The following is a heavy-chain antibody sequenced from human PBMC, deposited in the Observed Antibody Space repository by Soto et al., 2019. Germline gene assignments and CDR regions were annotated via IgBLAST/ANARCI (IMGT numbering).Heavy chain of an antibody. Sequence: EVQLVESGGGFVKPGGSLRLSCAASGFTFTKAWMNWVRQVPGKGLEWVGRIKSKTDGGTIDYAAPVKGRFTISRDDAENTMYLQMNSLKSEDTGVYSCTTDLEGWTAPDGGRWGQGTLVTVSS. D-gene: IGHD1-1*01. CDR1: GFTFTKAW. CDR3: TTDLEGWTAPDGGR. CDR2: IKSKTDGGTI. V-gene: IGHV3-15*07. J-gene: IGHJ4*02.